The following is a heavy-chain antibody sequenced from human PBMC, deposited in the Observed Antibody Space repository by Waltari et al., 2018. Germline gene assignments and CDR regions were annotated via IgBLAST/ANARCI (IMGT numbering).Heavy chain of an antibody. V-gene: IGHV1-2*06. CDR3: ARAAVTMVQGALFDY. J-gene: IGHJ4*02. Sequence: QVQLVQSGAEVKKPGASVKVSCKASGYTFTVYYMHWVRQAPVQGLEWMGRINPNSGGTNYAQKFQVRVTRTRDTSISTAYMELSRLRSDDTAVYYCARAAVTMVQGALFDYWGQGTLVTVSS. CDR2: INPNSGGT. D-gene: IGHD3-10*01. CDR1: GYTFTVYY.